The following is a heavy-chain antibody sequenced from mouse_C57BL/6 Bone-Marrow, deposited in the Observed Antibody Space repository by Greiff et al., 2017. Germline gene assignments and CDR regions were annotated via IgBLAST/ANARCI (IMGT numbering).Heavy chain of an antibody. D-gene: IGHD2-4*01. Sequence: VQLQQSGAELMKPGASVKLSCKATGYTFTGYWIAWVKQRPGHGLEWIGEIFPGSGSTNYNEKFKSKATFTADTSSNTAYMQLSSLTTEDTAIYYCARSGTYYEYDPDYWGQGTTLTVSS. CDR1: GYTFTGYW. J-gene: IGHJ2*01. CDR2: IFPGSGST. CDR3: ARSGTYYEYDPDY. V-gene: IGHV1-9*01.